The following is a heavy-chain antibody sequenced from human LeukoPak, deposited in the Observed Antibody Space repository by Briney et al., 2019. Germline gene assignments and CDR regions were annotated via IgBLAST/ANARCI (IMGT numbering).Heavy chain of an antibody. J-gene: IGHJ5*02. D-gene: IGHD1-26*01. CDR2: IIPIFGTA. Sequence: EASVKVSCKASGGTFSSYAISWVRQAPGQGLEWMGGIIPIFGTANYAQKFQGRVTITTDESTSTAYMELSSLRSEDTAVYYCARDVVGATTLWFDPWGQGTLATVSS. V-gene: IGHV1-69*05. CDR1: GGTFSSYA. CDR3: ARDVVGATTLWFDP.